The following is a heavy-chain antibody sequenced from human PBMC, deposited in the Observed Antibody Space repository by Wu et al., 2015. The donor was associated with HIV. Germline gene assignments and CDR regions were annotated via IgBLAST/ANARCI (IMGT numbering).Heavy chain of an antibody. CDR3: ARQRDIYQWLVHIRH. J-gene: IGHJ4*02. Sequence: QVQLVQSGAEVKKPGASVRVSCKASGYTFSSYDINWVRQATGQGLEWMGWMNPRSGNTGYAQKFQGRVTMTRDTSISTAKMEVSSLRSEDTAVYYCARQRDIYQWLVHIRHWGQGTLVTVSS. CDR1: GYTFSSYD. V-gene: IGHV1-8*01. CDR2: MNPRSGNT. D-gene: IGHD6-19*01.